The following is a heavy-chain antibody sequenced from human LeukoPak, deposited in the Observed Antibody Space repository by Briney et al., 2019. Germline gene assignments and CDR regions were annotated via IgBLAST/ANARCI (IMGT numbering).Heavy chain of an antibody. CDR2: ISWNSGSI. CDR3: AREGATDDAFDI. J-gene: IGHJ3*02. D-gene: IGHD5-12*01. Sequence: PGGSLRLSCAASGFTFDDYAMHWVRQAPGKGLEWVLGISWNSGSIGYADSVKGRFTISRDNAKNSLYLQMNSLRAEDTALYYCAREGATDDAFDIWGQGTMVTVSS. CDR1: GFTFDDYA. V-gene: IGHV3-9*01.